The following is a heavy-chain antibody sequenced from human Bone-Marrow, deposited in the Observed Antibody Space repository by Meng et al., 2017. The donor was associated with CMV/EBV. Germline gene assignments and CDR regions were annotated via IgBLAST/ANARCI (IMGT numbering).Heavy chain of an antibody. CDR1: GYTFTGYY. CDR3: ARDYIVVVPAAINDYYYYGMDV. CDR2: INPNSGGT. D-gene: IGHD2-2*02. V-gene: IGHV1-2*02. Sequence: ASVKVSCKASGYTFTGYYMHWVRQAPGQGLEWMGWINPNSGGTNYAQKFQGRVTMTRDTSTSTVYMELSSLRSEDTAVYYCARDYIVVVPAAINDYYYYGMDVWGQGTTVTFSS. J-gene: IGHJ6*02.